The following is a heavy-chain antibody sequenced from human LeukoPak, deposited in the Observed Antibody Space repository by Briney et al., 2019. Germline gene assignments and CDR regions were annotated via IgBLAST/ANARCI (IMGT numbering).Heavy chain of an antibody. J-gene: IGHJ4*02. D-gene: IGHD1-7*01. CDR3: ALYNWNYGGN. Sequence: ASVTVSFKASGYTFTIYDIKRVRQAKGQGKEWMGWMNPNSGNTGYAQKFQGRVTITRNTSISTAYMELSSLRSEDTAVYYCALYNWNYGGNWGQGTLVTVSS. CDR1: GYTFTIYD. CDR2: MNPNSGNT. V-gene: IGHV1-8*01.